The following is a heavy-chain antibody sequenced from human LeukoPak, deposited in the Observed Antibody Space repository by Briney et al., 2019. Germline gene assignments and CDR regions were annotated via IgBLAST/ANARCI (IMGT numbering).Heavy chain of an antibody. Sequence: PGGSLRLSCAASGFTFSSYAMSWVRQAPGKGLEWVSAISGSGGSTYYADSVKGRFTISRDNSKNTLYLQMNSLRAEDTAVYYCARPQNYYDSSGYGAFDIWGQGTMVTVSS. D-gene: IGHD3-22*01. CDR2: ISGSGGST. CDR3: ARPQNYYDSSGYGAFDI. J-gene: IGHJ3*02. CDR1: GFTFSSYA. V-gene: IGHV3-23*01.